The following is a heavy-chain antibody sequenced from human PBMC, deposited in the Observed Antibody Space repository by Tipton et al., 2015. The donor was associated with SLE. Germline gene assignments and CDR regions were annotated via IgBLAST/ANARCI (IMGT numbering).Heavy chain of an antibody. V-gene: IGHV4-34*01. CDR2: INHSGYT. Sequence: TLSLTCAVYGGSFSGYYWTWIRQPPGKGLEWIGEINHSGYTNYNPSLKSRVTISVDTSKNQFSLKLSSVTAADTAVYYCARGYCSGGSCYSPIEYWGQGTLVTVSS. CDR3: ARGYCSGGSCYSPIEY. CDR1: GGSFSGYY. J-gene: IGHJ4*02. D-gene: IGHD2-15*01.